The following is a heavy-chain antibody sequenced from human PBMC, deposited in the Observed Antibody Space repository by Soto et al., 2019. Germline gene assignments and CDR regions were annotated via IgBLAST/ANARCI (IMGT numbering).Heavy chain of an antibody. CDR2: ISYDGSNK. V-gene: IGHV3-30*14. CDR3: ARDGRSGWGSDYGMDV. J-gene: IGHJ6*02. Sequence: QVQLVESGGGVVQPGRSLRLSCAASGFTFSSSAMHWVRQAPGKGLEWVAVISYDGSNKYYADSVKGRFTISRDNSQTTLYLQMNSLRAEDTAVSYCARDGRSGWGSDYGMDVWGQGTTFTVSS. CDR1: GFTFSSSA. D-gene: IGHD6-19*01.